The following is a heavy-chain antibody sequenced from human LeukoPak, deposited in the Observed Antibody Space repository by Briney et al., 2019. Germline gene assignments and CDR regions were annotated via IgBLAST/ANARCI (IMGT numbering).Heavy chain of an antibody. Sequence: PGGSLRLSCEASRFSFSTYPMGWVRRAPGKGLEWVSGISASGDVTFHADPLKGRFTISRDNSKNMLYLQMNSLRAEDTAVYYCAKDLYTSRYACCFDYWGQGTLVTVSS. V-gene: IGHV3-23*01. CDR3: AKDLYTSRYACCFDY. CDR1: RFSFSTYP. D-gene: IGHD6-13*01. CDR2: ISASGDVT. J-gene: IGHJ4*02.